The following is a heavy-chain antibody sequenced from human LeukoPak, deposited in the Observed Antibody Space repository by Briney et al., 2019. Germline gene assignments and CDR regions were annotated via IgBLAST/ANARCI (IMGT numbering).Heavy chain of an antibody. V-gene: IGHV3-20*04. CDR2: INWNGNNV. CDR3: ARVRKQYYYDDSHHRDASDI. Sequence: GGSLRLSCATSGFTFDDYGMNWVRQAPGKGLDWVSNINWNGNNVDYADSVKGRFTISRDKAKNSLDLQMNSLRAEDTALYYCARVRKQYYYDDSHHRDASDIWGRGTMVIVSS. D-gene: IGHD3-22*01. CDR1: GFTFDDYG. J-gene: IGHJ3*02.